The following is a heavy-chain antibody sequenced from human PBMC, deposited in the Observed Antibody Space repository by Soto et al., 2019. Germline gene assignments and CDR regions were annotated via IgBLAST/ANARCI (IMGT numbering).Heavy chain of an antibody. Sequence: SMKVSCQTSGYIFTSYGISWVRQAPGQGLEWMGWISIYQNYKHSGPRFQGRITLTADTSTTTAYMELRSLTSEDTAVYYCARSWSDTGSDVWRQG. CDR2: ISIYQNYK. CDR3: ARSWSDTGSDV. V-gene: IGHV1-18*04. D-gene: IGHD3-3*01. J-gene: IGHJ6*02. CDR1: GYIFTSYG.